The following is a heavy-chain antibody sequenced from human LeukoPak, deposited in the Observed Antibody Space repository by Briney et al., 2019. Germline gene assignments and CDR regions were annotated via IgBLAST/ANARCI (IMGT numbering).Heavy chain of an antibody. D-gene: IGHD2-15*01. Sequence: GGSLILSCAASGFSVSTNYMSWVRQAPGKGLEWVAVIYNSGTTKYADSVKGRFTIARDSSENTLYLQMNSLRAEDTAVYYCARGWEWWDYWGQGTLVTVSS. J-gene: IGHJ4*02. CDR1: GFSVSTNY. V-gene: IGHV3-53*01. CDR2: IYNSGTT. CDR3: ARGWEWWDY.